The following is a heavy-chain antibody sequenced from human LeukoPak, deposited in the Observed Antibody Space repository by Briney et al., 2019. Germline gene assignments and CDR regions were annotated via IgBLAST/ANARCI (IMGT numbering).Heavy chain of an antibody. CDR3: ASNYYGSGSYYEGYYYYGIDV. V-gene: IGHV3-11*04. J-gene: IGHJ6*02. Sequence: GGSLRLSCAASGFTLSDHYMSWIRQAPGKGLEWVSYISSSGSTIYYADSVKGRFTISRDNAKNSLYLQMNSLRAEDTAVYYCASNYYGSGSYYEGYYYYGIDVWGQGTTVTVSS. CDR2: ISSSGSTI. D-gene: IGHD3-10*01. CDR1: GFTLSDHY.